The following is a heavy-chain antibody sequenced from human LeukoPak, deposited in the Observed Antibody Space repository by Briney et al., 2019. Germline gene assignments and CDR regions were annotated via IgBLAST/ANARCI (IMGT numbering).Heavy chain of an antibody. Sequence: GGSLRLSCAASGFTFSSYAMSWVRQAPGKGLEWVSVIYSGGSTYYADSVKGRFTISRDNSKNTLYLQMNSLRAEDTAVYYCARDSNGYCSGGSCYFESTNWFDPWGQGTLVTVSS. D-gene: IGHD2-15*01. J-gene: IGHJ5*02. CDR1: GFTFSSYA. CDR2: IYSGGST. CDR3: ARDSNGYCSGGSCYFESTNWFDP. V-gene: IGHV3-66*01.